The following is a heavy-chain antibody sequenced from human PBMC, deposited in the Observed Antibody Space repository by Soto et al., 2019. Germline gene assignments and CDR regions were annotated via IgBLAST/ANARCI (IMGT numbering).Heavy chain of an antibody. V-gene: IGHV4-39*01. CDR2: IDYSGST. CDR1: GGSISSSSYY. Sequence: QLQLQESGPGLVKPSETLSLTCTVSGGSISSSSYYWGWIRQPPGKGLEWIGSIDYSGSTYYNPSLKSGVTISGDTSKNHFSRTLSSVTAADTAVYYCESLTPSEVGPYYFHYWGQGTLVTVSS. D-gene: IGHD1-26*01. CDR3: ESLTPSEVGPYYFHY. J-gene: IGHJ4*02.